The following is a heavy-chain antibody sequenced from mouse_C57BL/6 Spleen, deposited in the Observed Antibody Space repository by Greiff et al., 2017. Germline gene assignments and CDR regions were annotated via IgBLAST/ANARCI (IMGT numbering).Heavy chain of an antibody. CDR1: GYTFTSYW. CDR3: ARDYDYDMFAY. D-gene: IGHD2-4*01. V-gene: IGHV1-64*01. CDR2: IHPNSGST. J-gene: IGHJ3*01. Sequence: QVQLQQPGAELVKPGASVKLSCKASGYTFTSYWMHWVKQRPGHGLEWIGMIHPNSGSTNYNEKFKSKATLTVDKSSSTAYMHISSLTSEDSAVYYCARDYDYDMFAYWGQGTLVTVAA.